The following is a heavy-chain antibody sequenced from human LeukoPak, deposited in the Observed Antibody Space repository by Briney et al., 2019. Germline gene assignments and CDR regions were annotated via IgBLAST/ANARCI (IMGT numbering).Heavy chain of an antibody. J-gene: IGHJ6*02. Sequence: GSLRLSCAASGFTFSSYGMHWVRQAPGKGLEWVAVISYDGSNKYYADSVKGRFTISRDNSKNTLYLQMNSLRAEDTAVYYCARDLGAGSSWSRGGSTGYGMDVWGQGTTVTVSS. V-gene: IGHV3-30*03. CDR1: GFTFSSYG. CDR3: ARDLGAGSSWSRGGSTGYGMDV. D-gene: IGHD6-13*01. CDR2: ISYDGSNK.